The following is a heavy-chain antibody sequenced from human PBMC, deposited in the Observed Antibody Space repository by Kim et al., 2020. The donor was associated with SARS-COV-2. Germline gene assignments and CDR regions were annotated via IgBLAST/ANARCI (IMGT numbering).Heavy chain of an antibody. D-gene: IGHD6-19*01. V-gene: IGHV4-4*09. J-gene: IGHJ4*02. CDR3: AGYRSSGWYVGYFDY. Sequence: PTLKGRVTISVDTSRNQFSLKLGSVTAADTAVYYCAGYRSSGWYVGYFDYWGQGTLVTVSS.